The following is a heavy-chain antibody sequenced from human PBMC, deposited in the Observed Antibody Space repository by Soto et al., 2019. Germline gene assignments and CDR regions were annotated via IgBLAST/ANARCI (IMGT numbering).Heavy chain of an antibody. CDR1: GFTVSSNY. Sequence: GGSLRLSCAASGFTVSSNYMSWVRQAPGKGLEWVSVIYSVGSTDYADSVKGRFTISRDNSKNTLYLQMNSLRAEDTAVYYCTRDASRDSSARGWFDPWGPGTLVTVSS. CDR2: IYSVGST. D-gene: IGHD6-13*01. V-gene: IGHV3-53*01. J-gene: IGHJ5*02. CDR3: TRDASRDSSARGWFDP.